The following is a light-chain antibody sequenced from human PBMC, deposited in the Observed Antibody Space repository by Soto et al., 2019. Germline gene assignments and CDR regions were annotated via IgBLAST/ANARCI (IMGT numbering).Light chain of an antibody. CDR3: CSYAGSYTYV. CDR1: SSDVGGYNS. Sequence: QSLLTQPRSVSGSPGQSVTISCTGTSSDVGGYNSVSWYQQHPGKAPKLMIYDVSKRPSGVPDRFSGSKSGNTASLTISGLRAEDDTDYYCCSYAGSYTYVFGTGTKVT. J-gene: IGLJ1*01. CDR2: DVS. V-gene: IGLV2-11*01.